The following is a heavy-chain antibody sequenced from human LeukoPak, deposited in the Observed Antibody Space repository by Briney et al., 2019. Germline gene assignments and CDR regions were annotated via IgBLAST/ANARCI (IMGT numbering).Heavy chain of an antibody. J-gene: IGHJ4*02. CDR2: IHYSGYT. Sequence: SETLSLTCTVSGGSINNYYWSWIRQPPGKGLEWIAYIHYSGYTAYNPSLKSRVTMSLDTSKSQSSLKLSSVTAADTAVYYCVGEPPGSARFDYWAGEPWSPSPQ. CDR3: VGEPPGSARFDY. CDR1: GGSINNYY. V-gene: IGHV4-59*01.